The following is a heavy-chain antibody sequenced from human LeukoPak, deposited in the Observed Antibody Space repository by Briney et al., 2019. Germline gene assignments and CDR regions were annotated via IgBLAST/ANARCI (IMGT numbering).Heavy chain of an antibody. V-gene: IGHV1-46*01. D-gene: IGHD3-16*01. Sequence: ASVKLSCKASGYTFTTSYMHWGRQAPGQGLEWMGIINTSGGSTRYAQKFQGRVTMTRDTSTSTVYMELSSLRSEDTTVYYCAREYVRTYYFDYWGPGTLVSVSS. CDR1: GYTFTTSY. J-gene: IGHJ4*02. CDR3: AREYVRTYYFDY. CDR2: INTSGGST.